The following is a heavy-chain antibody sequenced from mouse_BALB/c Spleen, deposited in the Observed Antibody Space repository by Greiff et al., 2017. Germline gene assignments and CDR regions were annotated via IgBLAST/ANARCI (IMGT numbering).Heavy chain of an antibody. D-gene: IGHD2-10*02. Sequence: EVQLVESGPGLVKPSQSLSLTCTVTGYSITSDYAWNWIRQFPGNKLEWMGYISYSGSTSYNPSLKSRISITRDTSKNQFFLQLNSVTTEDTATYYCAKGSYGNYPYYAMDYWGQGTSVTVSS. CDR2: ISYSGST. V-gene: IGHV3-2*02. CDR1: GYSITSDYA. CDR3: AKGSYGNYPYYAMDY. J-gene: IGHJ4*01.